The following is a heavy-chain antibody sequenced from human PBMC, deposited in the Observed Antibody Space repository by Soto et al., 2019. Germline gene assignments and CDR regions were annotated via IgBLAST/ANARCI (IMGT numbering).Heavy chain of an antibody. CDR3: ARGAIVVVPAARGSWFDP. D-gene: IGHD2-2*01. Sequence: ASVKVSCKASGYTFTGYYMHWVRQAPGQGLEWMGWINPNSGGTNYAQKFQGWVTMTRDTSISTAYMELSRLRSDDTAVYYCARGAIVVVPAARGSWFDPWGQGTPVPVSS. V-gene: IGHV1-2*04. CDR2: INPNSGGT. CDR1: GYTFTGYY. J-gene: IGHJ5*02.